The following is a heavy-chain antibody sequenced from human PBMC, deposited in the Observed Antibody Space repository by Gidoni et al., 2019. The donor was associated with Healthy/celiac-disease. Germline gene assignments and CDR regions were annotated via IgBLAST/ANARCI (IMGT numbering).Heavy chain of an antibody. CDR3: ARDGGGDSSGYYPTFDY. V-gene: IGHV1-46*01. CDR2: INPSGGSK. D-gene: IGHD3-22*01. J-gene: IGHJ4*02. Sequence: QAQLVQSGAEVKKPGASVKVSCKASGYTFTSYYMHWVRQAPGQGLEWMGIINPSGGSKSYAQKFQGRVTMTRDTSTSNGYMELSSLRSEDTAVYYWARDGGGDSSGYYPTFDYWGQGTLVTVSS. CDR1: GYTFTSYY.